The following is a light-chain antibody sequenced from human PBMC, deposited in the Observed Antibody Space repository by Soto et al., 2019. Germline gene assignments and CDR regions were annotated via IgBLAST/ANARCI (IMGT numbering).Light chain of an antibody. CDR1: QSVSSY. CDR3: QRRSNWPPIT. J-gene: IGKJ5*01. CDR2: DAS. Sequence: EIVLTQSPAALSLSPGERATLSCMASQSVSSYLAWYQQKPGQAPRLLIYDASNRATGIPARFSGSGSGTDFTLTISSLEPEDFAVYYCQRRSNWPPITFAQGTRLEIK. V-gene: IGKV3-11*01.